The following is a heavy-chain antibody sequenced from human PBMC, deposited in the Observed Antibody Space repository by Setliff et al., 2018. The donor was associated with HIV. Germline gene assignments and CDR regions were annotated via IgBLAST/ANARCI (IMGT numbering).Heavy chain of an antibody. CDR1: RYSFTNYW. CDR2: IWPDDSDT. Sequence: PGESLKISCKGSRYSFTNYWVGWVRQMPANGLEWMGLIWPDDSDTIYSPSFQGRVTMSVDKSISTAYLQWSSLKAPDTAMYYCARLSKYYDFWTPDSWGQGTLVTVSS. D-gene: IGHD3-3*01. CDR3: ARLSKYYDFWTPDS. J-gene: IGHJ4*02. V-gene: IGHV5-51*01.